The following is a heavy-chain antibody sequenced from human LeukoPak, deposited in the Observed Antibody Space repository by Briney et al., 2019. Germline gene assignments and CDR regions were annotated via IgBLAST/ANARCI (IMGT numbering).Heavy chain of an antibody. CDR2: ISAYNGNT. CDR1: GYTFTSYG. CDR3: ARGTHDFWSGYSLFDY. D-gene: IGHD3-3*01. Sequence: ASVKASCKASGYTFTSYGISWVRQAPGQGLEWMGWISAYNGNTNYAQKLQGRVTMTTDTSTSTAYMELRSLRSDDTAVYYCARGTHDFWSGYSLFDYWGQGTLVTVSS. J-gene: IGHJ4*02. V-gene: IGHV1-18*01.